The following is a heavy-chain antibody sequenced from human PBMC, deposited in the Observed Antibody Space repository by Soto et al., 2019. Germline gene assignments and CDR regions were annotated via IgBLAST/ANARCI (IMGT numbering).Heavy chain of an antibody. Sequence: PGGSLRLSCSGSGFTFSNYAMHWVRQAPGKGLEYVSALSSDGSSTYYADSVKGRFTISRDNSKNTLYLQMSSLRAEDTAVYYCMKDPPKERLSTGFDPWGQGTLVTVSS. CDR3: MKDPPKERLSTGFDP. V-gene: IGHV3-64D*08. D-gene: IGHD3-3*01. CDR1: GFTFSNYA. CDR2: LSSDGSST. J-gene: IGHJ5*02.